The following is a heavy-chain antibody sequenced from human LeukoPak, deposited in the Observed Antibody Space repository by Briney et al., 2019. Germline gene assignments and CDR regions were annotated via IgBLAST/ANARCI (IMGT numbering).Heavy chain of an antibody. V-gene: IGHV4-4*07. D-gene: IGHD2-15*01. J-gene: IGHJ3*02. CDR3: ARDGAVAATDAFDI. CDR1: GGPISSYY. CDR2: IYTSGST. Sequence: PSETLSLTCTVSGGPISSYYWSWIRQPAGQGLEWIGRIYTSGSTNYNPSLKSRVTMSIDTSKNQFSLKLSSVTAADTAVYYCARDGAVAATDAFDIWGQGTMVTVSS.